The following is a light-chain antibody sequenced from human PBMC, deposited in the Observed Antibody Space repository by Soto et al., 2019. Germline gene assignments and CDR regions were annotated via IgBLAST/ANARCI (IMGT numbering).Light chain of an antibody. J-gene: IGKJ4*01. CDR1: QTVTSNY. V-gene: IGKV3-20*01. CDR2: GAS. Sequence: EIVLTQSPVTLSLSPGERATFSCRAGQTVTSNYLALYQQKSGQNPRRLISGASSRSSGIPSRFSGSGSGTDFTLTISMLEPEYFAVYCWQQYGYSVHSFGGGTKVDIK. CDR3: QQYGYSVHS.